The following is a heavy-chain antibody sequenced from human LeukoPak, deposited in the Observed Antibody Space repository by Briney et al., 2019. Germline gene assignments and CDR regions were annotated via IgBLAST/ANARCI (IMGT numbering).Heavy chain of an antibody. J-gene: IGHJ4*02. V-gene: IGHV3-21*01. CDR1: GFTFSSYS. CDR2: IGSSSTYI. D-gene: IGHD3-10*01. Sequence: GGSLRLSCAASGFTFSSYSMNWVRQAPGKGLEWVSSIGSSSTYIYYADSVKGRFTISRDNAKNTLYLQMNSLRAEDTAVYYCARVVSDNYYGSGTYDYWGQGTLVTVSS. CDR3: ARVVSDNYYGSGTYDY.